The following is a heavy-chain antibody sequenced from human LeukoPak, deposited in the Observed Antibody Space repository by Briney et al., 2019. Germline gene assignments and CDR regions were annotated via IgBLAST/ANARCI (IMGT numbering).Heavy chain of an antibody. D-gene: IGHD2-2*01. CDR1: GYTFTDYY. V-gene: IGHV1-2*02. CDR3: ARVVSRTSCYEPAY. Sequence: GASVKVSCKASGYTFTDYYMHWVRQAPGQGLEWMGWINPNSGGTNYAQKFQGRVTMTRDTSISTAYMELSRLRSDDTAVYYCARVVSRTSCYEPAYWGQGTLVTVSS. J-gene: IGHJ4*02. CDR2: INPNSGGT.